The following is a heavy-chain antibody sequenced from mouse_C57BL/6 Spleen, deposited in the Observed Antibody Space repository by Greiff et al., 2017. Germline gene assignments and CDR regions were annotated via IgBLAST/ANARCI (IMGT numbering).Heavy chain of an antibody. Sequence: QVQLKQSGAELVKPGASVKISCKASGYAFSSYWMNWVKQRPGQGLEWIGKIYPGDGDTNYNGKFKGKATLTADKSSSTAYMQRSSLTSEDSAVYFCARSGYSTQAMDYWGQGTSVTVSS. CDR1: GYAFSSYW. J-gene: IGHJ4*01. CDR3: ARSGYSTQAMDY. CDR2: IYPGDGDT. D-gene: IGHD2-5*01. V-gene: IGHV1-80*01.